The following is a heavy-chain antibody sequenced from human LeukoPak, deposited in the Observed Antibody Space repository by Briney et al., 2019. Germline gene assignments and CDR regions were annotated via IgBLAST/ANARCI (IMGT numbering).Heavy chain of an antibody. CDR2: IIPIFGTA. J-gene: IGHJ5*02. V-gene: IGHV1-69*06. CDR3: ARDRREMKYSWFDP. D-gene: IGHD5-24*01. CDR1: GGTFSSYA. Sequence: SVKVSCKASGGTFSSYAISWVRQAPGQGLEWMGGIIPIFGTANYAQKFQGRVTITADKSTSTAYMELSSLRSEDTAVYYCARDRREMKYSWFDPWGQGTLVTVSS.